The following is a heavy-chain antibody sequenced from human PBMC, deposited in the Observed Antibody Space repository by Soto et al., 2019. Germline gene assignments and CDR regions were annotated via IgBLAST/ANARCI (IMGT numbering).Heavy chain of an antibody. CDR3: ARDMRYCNRASSYGWFDP. CDR1: GFTFSGCA. J-gene: IGHJ5*02. CDR2: ISDGTSRT. V-gene: IGHV3-23*01. Sequence: QLFESGGGLVQPGGSLRLSCEASGFTFSGCAMTWVRQAPGKGLEWVSSISDGTSRTYYADSVKGRFTISTDSSKSTLYLQMNSLRAEDTAVYYCARDMRYCNRASSYGWFDPWGQGTLVTVSS. D-gene: IGHD2-2*01.